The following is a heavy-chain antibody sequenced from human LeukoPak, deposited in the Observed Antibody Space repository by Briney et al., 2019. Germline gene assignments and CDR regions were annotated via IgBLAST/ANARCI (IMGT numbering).Heavy chain of an antibody. D-gene: IGHD4-11*01. V-gene: IGHV3-7*01. CDR2: INQDGSET. CDR1: GFTFSSYW. J-gene: IGHJ4*02. CDR3: ARNKAKSTTTLGY. Sequence: GGSLRLSCAASGFTFSSYWMSWVRQAPGKGLEWVANINQDGSETFYVDAVKGRFTISRDNAKNSLFLQMNSPRGEDTAVYYCARNKAKSTTTLGYWSQGTLVIVSS.